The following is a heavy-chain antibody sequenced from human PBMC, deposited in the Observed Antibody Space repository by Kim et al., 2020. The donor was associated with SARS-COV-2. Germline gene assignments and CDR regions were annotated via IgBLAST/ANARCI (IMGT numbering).Heavy chain of an antibody. D-gene: IGHD2-2*01. CDR2: ISSSSSYI. CDR1: GFTFSSYS. V-gene: IGHV3-21*01. CDR3: ARRYCSSTSCYWVDY. Sequence: GGSLRLSCAASGFTFSSYSMNWVRQAPGKGLEWVSSISSSSSYIYYADSVKGRFTISRDNAKNSLYLQMNSLRAEDTAVYYCARRYCSSTSCYWVDYWGQGTLVTVSS. J-gene: IGHJ4*02.